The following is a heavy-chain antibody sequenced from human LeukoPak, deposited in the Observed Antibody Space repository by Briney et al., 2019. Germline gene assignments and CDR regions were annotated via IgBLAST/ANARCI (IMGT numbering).Heavy chain of an antibody. Sequence: PSETLSLTCTVSGGSISSYYWSWIRQPPGKGLGWNGYIYYSGSTNYNPSLKSRVTISVDTSKNQFSLKLSSVTAADTAVYYCARLPGYCSSTSCYYYGMDVWGQGTTVTVSS. CDR1: GGSISSYY. D-gene: IGHD2-2*01. J-gene: IGHJ6*02. V-gene: IGHV4-59*08. CDR2: IYYSGST. CDR3: ARLPGYCSSTSCYYYGMDV.